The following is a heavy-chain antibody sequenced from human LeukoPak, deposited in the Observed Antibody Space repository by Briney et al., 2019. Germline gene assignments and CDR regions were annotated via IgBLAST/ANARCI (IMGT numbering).Heavy chain of an antibody. Sequence: GGSLRLSCEASGFRGLSSFSSFAMHWVRQAPGKGLEWVSSISSSSSYIYYADSVKGRFTISRDNAKNSLYLQMNSLRAEDTAVYYCAREYSSSWGSFDYWGQGTLVTVSS. J-gene: IGHJ4*02. D-gene: IGHD6-13*01. CDR2: ISSSSSYI. CDR1: GFRGLSSFSSFA. V-gene: IGHV3-21*01. CDR3: AREYSSSWGSFDY.